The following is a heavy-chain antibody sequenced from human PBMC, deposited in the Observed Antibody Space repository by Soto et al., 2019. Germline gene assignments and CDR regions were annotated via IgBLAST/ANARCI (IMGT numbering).Heavy chain of an antibody. D-gene: IGHD6-13*01. CDR2: IYHSGSA. Sequence: QVELQESGPGLVKPSGTLSLTCAVSGGSISSSYWWSWVRQPPGKGLEWIGEIYHSGSANYNPSLKSLVTISVDISTHPFSRKLRCVTAADTAVYYCARYVAASGTYYFDYWGQGTLVTVSS. CDR3: ARYVAASGTYYFDY. V-gene: IGHV4-4*02. CDR1: GGSISSSYW. J-gene: IGHJ4*02.